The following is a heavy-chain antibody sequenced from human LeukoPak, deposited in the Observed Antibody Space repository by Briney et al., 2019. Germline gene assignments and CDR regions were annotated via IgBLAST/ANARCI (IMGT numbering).Heavy chain of an antibody. J-gene: IGHJ3*02. Sequence: GGSLSLSCAASGFTFSNYAMSWVRQAPGKGLEWVSVINGNGGTTYNADSVKGRSTTSSANSKNPLYLQMNSLRAEATAYYYCAKGELVYSLHIWGQGTMVTVSS. D-gene: IGHD2-15*01. CDR3: AKGELVYSLHI. V-gene: IGHV3-23*01. CDR1: GFTFSNYA. CDR2: INGNGGTT.